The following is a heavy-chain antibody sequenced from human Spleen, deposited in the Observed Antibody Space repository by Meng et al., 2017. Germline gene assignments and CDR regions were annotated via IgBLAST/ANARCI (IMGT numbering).Heavy chain of an antibody. CDR3: ARVGSYGYLGYFDY. D-gene: IGHD5-18*01. V-gene: IGHV4-34*01. CDR1: GGSFSDYY. J-gene: IGHJ4*02. Sequence: QGQHQWWGQGLLKPSETLSLTCVVSGGSFSDYYWSWTRQPPGKGLEWIGEINHSGSTNYNPSLESQATISVDKSKNQFSLKLSSVTAADTAVYYCARVGSYGYLGYFDYWGQGTLVTVSS. CDR2: INHSGST.